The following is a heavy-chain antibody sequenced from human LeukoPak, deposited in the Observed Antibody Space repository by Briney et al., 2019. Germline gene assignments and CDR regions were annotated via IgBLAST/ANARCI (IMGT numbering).Heavy chain of an antibody. J-gene: IGHJ4*02. Sequence: GRSLRLSCAASGFAFGSFAMHWVRQAPGKGLEWVAVIWYDGSNKYYADSVKGRFTISRDNSKNTAFLQMNSLRDEDTAAYYCARGGGTAGGTFHYWGQGTLVTVSS. CDR3: ARGGGTAGGTFHY. CDR1: GFAFGSFA. D-gene: IGHD6-13*01. CDR2: IWYDGSNK. V-gene: IGHV3-33*01.